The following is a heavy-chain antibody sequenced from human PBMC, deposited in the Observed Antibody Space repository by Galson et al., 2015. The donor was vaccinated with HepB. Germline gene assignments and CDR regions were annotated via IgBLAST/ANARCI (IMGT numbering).Heavy chain of an antibody. Sequence: SVKVSCKASGYTFTSYAMNWVRQAPGQGLEWMGWINTNTGNPTYAQGFTGRFVFSLDTSVSTAYLQISSLKAEDTAVYYCARVRGVGGYSGYDPNDAFDIWGQGTMVTVSS. CDR3: ARVRGVGGYSGYDPNDAFDI. CDR2: INTNTGNP. D-gene: IGHD5-12*01. V-gene: IGHV7-4-1*02. J-gene: IGHJ3*02. CDR1: GYTFTSYA.